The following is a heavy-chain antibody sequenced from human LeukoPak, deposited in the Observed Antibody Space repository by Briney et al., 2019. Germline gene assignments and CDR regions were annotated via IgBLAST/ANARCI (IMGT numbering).Heavy chain of an antibody. CDR1: GGTFSSYA. CDR3: ASPGRQELLLY. D-gene: IGHD1-26*01. CDR2: VIPIFGTA. J-gene: IGHJ4*02. V-gene: IGHV1-69*06. Sequence: SVKVSCKASGGTFSSYAISWVRQAPGQGLEWMGGVIPIFGTANYAQKFQGRVTITADKSTSTAYMELSSLRSEDTAVYYCASPGRQELLLYWGQGTLVTVSS.